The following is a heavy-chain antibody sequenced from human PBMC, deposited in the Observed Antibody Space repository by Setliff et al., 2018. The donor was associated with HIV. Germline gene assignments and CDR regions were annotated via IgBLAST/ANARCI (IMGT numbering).Heavy chain of an antibody. V-gene: IGHV1-18*01. CDR3: ARDPHIVATDGYMDV. D-gene: IGHD5-12*01. Sequence: GASVKVSCKASGYTFTSYGISWVRQAPGQGLEWMGWISAYNGNTDYAQKLQGRVTMTTDTSTSTAYMALRSLRSDDTAVYYCARDPHIVATDGYMDVWGKGTTVTVSS. CDR2: ISAYNGNT. J-gene: IGHJ6*03. CDR1: GYTFTSYG.